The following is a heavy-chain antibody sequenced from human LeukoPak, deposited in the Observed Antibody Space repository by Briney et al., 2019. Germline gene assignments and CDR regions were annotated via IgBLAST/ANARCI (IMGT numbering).Heavy chain of an antibody. V-gene: IGHV3-23*01. CDR1: GFTFSSFA. CDR2: ISGSGGST. Sequence: PGGSLRLSCAASGFTFSSFAMSWVRQAPGKGLEWVSAISGSGGSTYYADSVKGRFTISRDNSKNTLYLQMNSLRAEDTAVYYCASATIFGVVMPYYYYMDVWGKGTTVTVSS. D-gene: IGHD3-3*01. J-gene: IGHJ6*03. CDR3: ASATIFGVVMPYYYYMDV.